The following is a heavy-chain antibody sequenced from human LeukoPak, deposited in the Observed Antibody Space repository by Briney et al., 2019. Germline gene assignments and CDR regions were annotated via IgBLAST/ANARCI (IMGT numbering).Heavy chain of an antibody. D-gene: IGHD6-13*01. V-gene: IGHV4-34*01. CDR1: GGSFSGYY. Sequence: SETLSLTCAVYGGSFSGYYWSWIRQPPGKGLEWIGEINHSGSTNYNPSLKSRVTISVDTSKDQFSLKLSSVTAADTAVYYCARGQARRYFHKRHGIAGDAFDIWGQGTMVTVSS. J-gene: IGHJ3*02. CDR3: ARGQARRYFHKRHGIAGDAFDI. CDR2: INHSGST.